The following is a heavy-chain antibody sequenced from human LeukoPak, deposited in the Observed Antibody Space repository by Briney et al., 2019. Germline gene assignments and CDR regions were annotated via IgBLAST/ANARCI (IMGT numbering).Heavy chain of an antibody. CDR1: GASISSGGYF. D-gene: IGHD2-2*02. V-gene: IGHV2-5*08. J-gene: IGHJ4*02. Sequence: TLSLTCAVSGASISSGGYFYSWIRQPPGKALEWLALIYWDDDKRYSPSLKSRLAITQDTSKNQVVLTMTNMDPVDTATYYCAHREGLYPLYFFDYWGQGILVTVSS. CDR3: AHREGLYPLYFFDY. CDR2: IYWDDDK.